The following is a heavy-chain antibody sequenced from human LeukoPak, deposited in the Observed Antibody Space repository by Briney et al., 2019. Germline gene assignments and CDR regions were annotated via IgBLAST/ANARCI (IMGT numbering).Heavy chain of an antibody. CDR1: GYTFTGYY. J-gene: IGHJ4*02. V-gene: IGHV1-2*02. CDR3: GTLLSNGPFDY. CDR2: IYPNSGAT. Sequence: ASVKVSCKASGYTFTGYYMHWVRQAPRQGLEWMGLIYPNSGATKYAQKFQGRVTMTRDTFISTACIELSRLTADATAVYYCGTLLSNGPFDYWGQGTLVTVSS.